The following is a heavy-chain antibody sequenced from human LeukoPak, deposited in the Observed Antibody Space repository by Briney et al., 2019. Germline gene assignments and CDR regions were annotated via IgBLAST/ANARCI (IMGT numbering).Heavy chain of an antibody. CDR1: GFTFSSYE. D-gene: IGHD3-10*01. CDR3: ARVFREVTPRGVIIMHYYYYMDV. V-gene: IGHV3-48*01. CDR2: ISSSSSSI. J-gene: IGHJ6*03. Sequence: SGGSLRLSCAASGFTFSSYEMNWVRQAPGKGLEWVSYISSSSSSIYYADSVKGRFTIPRDNAKNSLYLQMNSLRAEDTAVYYCARVFREVTPRGVIIMHYYYYMDVWGKGTTVTVSS.